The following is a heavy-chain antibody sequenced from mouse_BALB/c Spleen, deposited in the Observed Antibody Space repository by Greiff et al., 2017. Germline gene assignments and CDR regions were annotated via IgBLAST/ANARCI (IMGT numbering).Heavy chain of an antibody. CDR1: GFTFSSYG. Sequence: EVHLVESGGGLVQPGGSLKLSCAASGFTFSSYGMSWVRQTPDKRLELVATINSNGGSTYYPDSVKGRFTISRDNAKNTLYLQMSSLKSEDTAMYYCARDLYYDYDDGRAGLLAYWGQGTLVTVSA. CDR2: INSNGGST. J-gene: IGHJ3*01. V-gene: IGHV5-6-3*01. D-gene: IGHD2-4*01. CDR3: ARDLYYDYDDGRAGLLAY.